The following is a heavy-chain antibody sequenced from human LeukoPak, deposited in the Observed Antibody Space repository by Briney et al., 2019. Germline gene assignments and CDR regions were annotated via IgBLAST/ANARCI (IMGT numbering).Heavy chain of an antibody. J-gene: IGHJ4*02. CDR3: ARAMILDIVATIFVLDY. CDR2: IIPIFGTA. D-gene: IGHD5-12*01. Sequence: SVNVSFKASGYTFTINYIHWVRQAPGQGLEWMGGIIPIFGTANYAQKFQGRVTITADESTSTAYMELSSLRSEDTAVYYCARAMILDIVATIFVLDYWGQGTLVTVSS. CDR1: GYTFTINY. V-gene: IGHV1-69*13.